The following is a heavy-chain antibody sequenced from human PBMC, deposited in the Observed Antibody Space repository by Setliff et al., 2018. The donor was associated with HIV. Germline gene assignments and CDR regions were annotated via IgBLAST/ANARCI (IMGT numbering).Heavy chain of an antibody. CDR3: SRGYYNSGNYFEY. V-gene: IGHV1-3*01. Sequence: GASEKVSCKASGYTFTSYAMHWVRQAPGQSLELMGWINAGNGNIRYSQKFQSRVTLTRDKSASTVYLDLSSLGSEDTAIYYCSRGYYNSGNYFEYWGQGTLVTVSS. J-gene: IGHJ4*02. D-gene: IGHD3-10*01. CDR1: GYTFTSYA. CDR2: INAGNGNI.